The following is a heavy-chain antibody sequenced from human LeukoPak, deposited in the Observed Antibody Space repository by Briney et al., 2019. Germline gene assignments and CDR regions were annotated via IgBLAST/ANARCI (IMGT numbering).Heavy chain of an antibody. J-gene: IGHJ5*02. V-gene: IGHV3-7*01. CDR2: IKQDGSEK. CDR1: GFTFSSYW. Sequence: GGSLRLSCAASGFTFSSYWMSWVRQAPGKGLEWVANIKQDGSEKYYVDSVKGRFTISRDNAKNSLYLQMNSLRAEDTAVYYCARDKVRGYGRFDPWGQGTLVTVSS. CDR3: ARDKVRGYGRFDP. D-gene: IGHD3-10*01.